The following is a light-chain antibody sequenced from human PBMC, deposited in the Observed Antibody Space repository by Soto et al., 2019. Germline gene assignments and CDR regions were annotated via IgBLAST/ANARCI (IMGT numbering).Light chain of an antibody. V-gene: IGKV3-11*01. J-gene: IGKJ3*01. CDR3: QQRSNWPPQFT. CDR2: DAS. Sequence: EIVLTQSPATLSLSPGERATLSCRASQSVSSYLAWYQQKPGQAPRLLIYDASNTATGIPARFSGSGSGTEFTLTISSLEPEDFAVYYCQQRSNWPPQFTFGPGTKVDIK. CDR1: QSVSSY.